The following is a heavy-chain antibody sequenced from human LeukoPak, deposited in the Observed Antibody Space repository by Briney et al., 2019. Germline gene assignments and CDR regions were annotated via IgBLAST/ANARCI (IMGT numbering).Heavy chain of an antibody. V-gene: IGHV3-49*04. Sequence: GGSLRLSCTASGFTFGDYAMSWVRPAPGKGLEWVGFIRSKTYGGTKEYAASVKGRFTISRDDSKSIAYLQMNSLKTEDTAVYYCTRESYYYDSSGPGYFFDYGGEGTLVTVS. CDR2: IRSKTYGGTK. CDR1: GFTFGDYA. D-gene: IGHD3-22*01. CDR3: TRESYYYDSSGPGYFFDY. J-gene: IGHJ4*02.